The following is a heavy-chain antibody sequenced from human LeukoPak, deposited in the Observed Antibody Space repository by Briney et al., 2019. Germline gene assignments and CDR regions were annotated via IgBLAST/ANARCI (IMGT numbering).Heavy chain of an antibody. CDR1: GFTFSSYS. V-gene: IGHV3-21*01. J-gene: IGHJ4*02. CDR2: INSSSSYI. CDR3: AKDLHYGSADY. Sequence: GGSLSLSCAASGFTFSSYSMNWVRQAPGKGLEWVSSINSSSSYIYYADSVKGRFTISRDNAKNSLYLQMNSLRAEDTAVYYCAKDLHYGSADYWGQGTLVTVSS. D-gene: IGHD3-10*01.